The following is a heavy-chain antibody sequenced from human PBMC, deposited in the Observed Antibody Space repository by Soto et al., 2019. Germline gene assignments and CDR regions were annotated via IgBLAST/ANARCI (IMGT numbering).Heavy chain of an antibody. CDR3: ARVNIVVVPAANYYGMDV. V-gene: IGHV3-21*01. Sequence: GGSLRLSCAASGFTFSSYSMNWVRQAPGKGLEWVSSISSSSSYIYYADSVKGRFTISRDNAKNSLYLQMNSLRAEDTAVYYCARVNIVVVPAANYYGMDVWGQGTTVNVSS. CDR1: GFTFSSYS. CDR2: ISSSSSYI. J-gene: IGHJ6*02. D-gene: IGHD2-2*01.